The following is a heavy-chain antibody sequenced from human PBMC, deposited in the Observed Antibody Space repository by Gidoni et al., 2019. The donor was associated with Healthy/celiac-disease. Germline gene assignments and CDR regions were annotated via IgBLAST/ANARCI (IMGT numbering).Heavy chain of an antibody. D-gene: IGHD3-10*01. CDR2: MSSSSSYR. Sequence: EVQLVESGGGLVKPGGSLRLSCAASGFTFSSYSMNWVRQAPGKGLEGVSSMSSSSSYRYYADSVKGRFTISRDNAKNSLYLQMNSLRAEDTAVYYCARDSRVRITMVRGVYDYWGQGTLVTVSS. CDR3: ARDSRVRITMVRGVYDY. CDR1: GFTFSSYS. V-gene: IGHV3-21*01. J-gene: IGHJ4*02.